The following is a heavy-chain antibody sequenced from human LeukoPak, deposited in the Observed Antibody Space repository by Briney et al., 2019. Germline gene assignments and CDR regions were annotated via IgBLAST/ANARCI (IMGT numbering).Heavy chain of an antibody. V-gene: IGHV1-18*01. Sequence: ASVKVSCEASGYTFTSYGISWVRQAPGQGLEWMGWISAYNGNTNYAQKLQGRVTMTTDTSTSTAYMELRSLRSDDTAVYYCAREQGYDILTGYPTHYFDYWGQGTLVTVSS. CDR3: AREQGYDILTGYPTHYFDY. CDR2: ISAYNGNT. CDR1: GYTFTSYG. J-gene: IGHJ4*02. D-gene: IGHD3-9*01.